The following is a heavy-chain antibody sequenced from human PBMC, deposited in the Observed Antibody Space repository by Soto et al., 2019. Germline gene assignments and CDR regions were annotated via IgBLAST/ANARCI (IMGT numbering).Heavy chain of an antibody. D-gene: IGHD3-9*01. Sequence: QVPLVQSGAEVKKPGASVKVSCKASGYTFTSYAMHWVRQAPGQRLEWMGWINAGNGNTKYSQKFQGRVTIHRDTSASTAYVELSSLRSEDTAVYYCASTDNYDILTGYYSPIYPLDYWGQGTLVTVSS. CDR1: GYTFTSYA. CDR3: ASTDNYDILTGYYSPIYPLDY. V-gene: IGHV1-3*01. CDR2: INAGNGNT. J-gene: IGHJ4*02.